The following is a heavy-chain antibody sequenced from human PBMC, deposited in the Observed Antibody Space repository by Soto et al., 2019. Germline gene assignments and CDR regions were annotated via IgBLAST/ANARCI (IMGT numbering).Heavy chain of an antibody. CDR1: GFSFSTIW. J-gene: IGHJ5*02. CDR3: ARGGGWITDP. V-gene: IGHV3-7*01. CDR2: IKEDGSNK. D-gene: IGHD5-12*01. Sequence: EVQLVESGGGLVQPGGSLRLSCAASGFSFSTIWMSWVRQAPGKGLEWVATIKEDGSNKYYVYSVKGRFTVSRDNAKDSLYLQMNSLRVDDTAVYYCARGGGWITDPWGQGTLVTVSS.